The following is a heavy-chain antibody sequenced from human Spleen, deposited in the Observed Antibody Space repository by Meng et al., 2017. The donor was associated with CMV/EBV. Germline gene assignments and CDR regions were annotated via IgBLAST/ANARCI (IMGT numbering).Heavy chain of an antibody. V-gene: IGHV3-23*01. CDR3: AKDSAVAGHRYFDY. CDR1: GFTVSSYA. D-gene: IGHD6-19*01. J-gene: IGHJ4*02. CDR2: ISGSGGST. Sequence: EVQLLESGGGVVEHGGSVRRCCAPSGFTVSSYAMSWVRQAPGKGLEWVSAISGSGGSTYYADSVKGRFTISRDNSKNTLYLQMNSLRAEDTAVYYCAKDSAVAGHRYFDYWGQGTLVTVSS.